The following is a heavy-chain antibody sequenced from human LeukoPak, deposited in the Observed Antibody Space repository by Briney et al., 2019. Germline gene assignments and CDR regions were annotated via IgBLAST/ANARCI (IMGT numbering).Heavy chain of an antibody. V-gene: IGHV3-23*01. CDR2: ISNDGGGT. J-gene: IGHJ5*02. CDR1: GFIFNNYG. D-gene: IGHD3-22*01. CDR3: AKGGSGYFADL. Sequence: GGSLRLSCAASGFIFNNYGLIWVRQAPEKGLEWVSAISNDGGGTTYADFVEGRFTISRDNSKNTLFLQMNSLRAEDTALYYCAKGGSGYFADLWGQGTLVTVSS.